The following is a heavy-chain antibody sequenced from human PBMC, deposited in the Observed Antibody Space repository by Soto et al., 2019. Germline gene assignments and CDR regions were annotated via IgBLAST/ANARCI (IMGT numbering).Heavy chain of an antibody. CDR2: IYHSGTS. CDR1: GYSISRGFY. J-gene: IGHJ5*02. Sequence: SETLSLTCGVSGYSISRGFYWDWIRQPPGKGLEWIGRIYHSGTSSYNPSLKSRVTISVDTSKNQFYLKVNSVTAADTAVYYCARSSLRGGFDPWGRGTLVTV. CDR3: ARSSLRGGFDP. V-gene: IGHV4-38-2*01. D-gene: IGHD3-16*02.